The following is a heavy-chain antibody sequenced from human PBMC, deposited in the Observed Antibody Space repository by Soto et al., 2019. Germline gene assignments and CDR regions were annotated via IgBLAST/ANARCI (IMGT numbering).Heavy chain of an antibody. CDR1: GFTFSSYA. D-gene: IGHD1-1*01. CDR3: AKRATGTYFDY. V-gene: IGHV3-23*01. CDR2: ISGSGDST. Sequence: GGSLRLSCAASGFTFSSYAMSWVRQAPGKGLEWVSVISGSGDSTYYADSVKGRFTISRDDSKNTLYLQMNSLRAEDTAVYYCAKRATGTYFDYWGQGTLVTVSS. J-gene: IGHJ4*02.